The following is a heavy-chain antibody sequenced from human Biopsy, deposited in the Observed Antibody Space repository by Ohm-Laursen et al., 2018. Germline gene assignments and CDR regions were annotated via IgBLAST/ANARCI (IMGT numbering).Heavy chain of an antibody. J-gene: IGHJ2*01. CDR3: ARDRGYYSDRTVPGYFDL. CDR1: GESISSYY. D-gene: IGHD3-22*01. Sequence: SETLSLTCTVSGESISSYYWSWIRQPPGKGLQWIGYVYYTGSTDYNPSLQSRVTISVDTSKNHFSLRLRSVTPADTAIYYCARDRGYYSDRTVPGYFDLWGRSTLVTVSS. V-gene: IGHV4-59*01. CDR2: VYYTGST.